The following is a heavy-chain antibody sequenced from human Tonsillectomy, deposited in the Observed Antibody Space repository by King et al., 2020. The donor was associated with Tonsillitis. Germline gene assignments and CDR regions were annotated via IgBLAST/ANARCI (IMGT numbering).Heavy chain of an antibody. Sequence: VQLQESGPGLVKPSETLSLTCTVSGGSISDFYWSWIRQPPGKGPEWIRYIYYSGSTNYNPSLKSRVTISVDTSKNQFSLKLSSVIAADTAVYYCARGVGQLLYYFDYWGQGTLVTVSS. D-gene: IGHD1-26*01. CDR3: ARGVGQLLYYFDY. J-gene: IGHJ4*02. CDR1: GGSISDFY. CDR2: IYYSGST. V-gene: IGHV4-59*01.